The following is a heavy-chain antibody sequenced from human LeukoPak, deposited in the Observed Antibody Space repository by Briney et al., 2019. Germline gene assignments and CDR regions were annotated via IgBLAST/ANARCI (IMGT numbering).Heavy chain of an antibody. V-gene: IGHV1-2*02. Sequence: ASVKVSCKASGYTFTGYYMHWVRQAPGQGLEWMGWINPNSGGTNYAQKFQGRVTMTRDTSISTAYMELSRLRSDDTAVYYCARDRGILPSRSQIRTGNNWFDPWGQGTLVTVSS. CDR1: GYTFTGYY. J-gene: IGHJ5*02. D-gene: IGHD1-26*01. CDR3: ARDRGILPSRSQIRTGNNWFDP. CDR2: INPNSGGT.